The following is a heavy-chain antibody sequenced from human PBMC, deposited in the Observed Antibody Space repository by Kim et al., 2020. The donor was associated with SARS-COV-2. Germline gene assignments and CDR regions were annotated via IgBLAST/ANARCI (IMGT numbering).Heavy chain of an antibody. J-gene: IGHJ3*02. D-gene: IGHD2-15*01. Sequence: SETLSLTCAVYGGSFSGYYWSWIRQHPGKGLEWIGEINHSGNTNYNPSLKSRVNISVDTSKNQFSLKLSSVTAAETAVYYCARGRYCSGGSCYDSAFDIWGQGTIVTVSS. CDR3: ARGRYCSGGSCYDSAFDI. CDR2: INHSGNT. CDR1: GGSFSGYY. V-gene: IGHV4-34*01.